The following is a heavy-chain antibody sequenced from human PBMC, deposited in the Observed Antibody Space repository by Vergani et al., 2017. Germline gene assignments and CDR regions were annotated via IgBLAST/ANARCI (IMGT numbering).Heavy chain of an antibody. D-gene: IGHD2-2*01. Sequence: QVQLQQSGPGLVKPSQTLLLTCAISGDSVSSNSAAWDWIRQSPSRGLEWLGRTYYRSKWYNDYAVSVKSRITINPDTSKNQFSLQLNSVTPEDTAVYYCASQLGYCSSTSCYLSRYYYYYMDVWGKGTTVTVSS. CDR2: TYYRSKWYN. V-gene: IGHV6-1*01. CDR3: ASQLGYCSSTSCYLSRYYYYYMDV. CDR1: GDSVSSNSAA. J-gene: IGHJ6*03.